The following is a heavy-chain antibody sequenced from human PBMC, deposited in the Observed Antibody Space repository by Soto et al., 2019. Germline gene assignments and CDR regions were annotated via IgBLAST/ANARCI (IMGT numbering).Heavy chain of an antibody. CDR1: GFTFSSYG. CDR2: ISYDGSNK. V-gene: IGHV3-30*18. CDR3: AKEVDSGDDFAFDY. Sequence: QVQLVESGGGVVQPGRSLRLSCAASGFTFSSYGMHWVRQAPGKGLEWVAVISYDGSNKYYADSVKGRFTISRDNSKNTLYLQMNSLRAEDSAVYYCAKEVDSGDDFAFDYWGQGTLVTVSS. D-gene: IGHD5-12*01. J-gene: IGHJ4*02.